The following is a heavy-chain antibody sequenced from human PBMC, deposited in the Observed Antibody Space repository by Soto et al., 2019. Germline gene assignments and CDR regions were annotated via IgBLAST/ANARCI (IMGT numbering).Heavy chain of an antibody. J-gene: IGHJ4*02. CDR1: GFTFSSYG. D-gene: IGHD3-16*01. Sequence: GGSLRLSCAASGFTFSSYGMHWVRQAPGKGLEWVAVIWYDGSNKYYADSVKGRFTISRDNSKNTLYLQMNSLRAEDTAVYYCAREGGGSEMATKIPYFDYWGQGTLVTVSS. CDR3: AREGGGSEMATKIPYFDY. V-gene: IGHV3-33*01. CDR2: IWYDGSNK.